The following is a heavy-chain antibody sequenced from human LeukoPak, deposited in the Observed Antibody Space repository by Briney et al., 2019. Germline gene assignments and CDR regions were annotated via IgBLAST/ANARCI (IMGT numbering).Heavy chain of an antibody. Sequence: GGSLRLSCAAPGFTFSSYAMHWVRQAPGKGLEYVSAISSNGGSTYYANSVKGRFTISRDNSKNTLYLQMGSLRAEDMAVYYCASGSKGMIMDFDYWGQGTLVTVSS. CDR3: ASGSKGMIMDFDY. CDR1: GFTFSSYA. J-gene: IGHJ4*02. D-gene: IGHD2-8*01. V-gene: IGHV3-64*01. CDR2: ISSNGGST.